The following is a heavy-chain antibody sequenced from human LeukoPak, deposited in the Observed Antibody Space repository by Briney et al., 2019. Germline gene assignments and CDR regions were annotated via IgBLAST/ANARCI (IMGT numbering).Heavy chain of an antibody. CDR2: IYYSGST. Sequence: SETLSLTCTVSGGSISSSSYCWGWIRQPPGKGLEWIGSIYYSGSTNYNPSLKSRVTISVDTSKNQFSLKLSSVTAADTAVYYCARYRITIFGVVLYYFDYWGQGTLVTVSS. D-gene: IGHD3-3*01. CDR1: GGSISSSSYC. J-gene: IGHJ4*02. V-gene: IGHV4-39*07. CDR3: ARYRITIFGVVLYYFDY.